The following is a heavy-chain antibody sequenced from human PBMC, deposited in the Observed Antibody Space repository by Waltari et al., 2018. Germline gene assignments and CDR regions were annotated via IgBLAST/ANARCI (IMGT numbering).Heavy chain of an antibody. D-gene: IGHD1-26*01. CDR1: DFPFSIYP. V-gene: IGHV3-49*04. CDR3: SRLGGATFDFDY. Sequence: VRLVESGGPLLQPGRSRSPPCTTSDFPFSIYPLGWVRQAPGKGLEWVGFIRINAYGGTTEYAASVKGRFTISRDDSNSIAYLQMNSLRTEDTAVYYCSRLGGATFDFDYWGQGTLVTVSS. J-gene: IGHJ4*02. CDR2: IRINAYGGTT.